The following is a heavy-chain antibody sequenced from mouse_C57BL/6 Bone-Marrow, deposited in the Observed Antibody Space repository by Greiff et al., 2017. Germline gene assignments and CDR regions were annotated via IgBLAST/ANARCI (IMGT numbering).Heavy chain of an antibody. J-gene: IGHJ2*01. Sequence: VQLKESGAELVRPGASAKLSCPASGFNIKDDIIHWVKQRPEQGLEWIGWIDPESGDTEYASKFQGKATITSDTSSNTAYLQLSSLTSEDTAVYYCSSFDGNYFDYWGQGTPLTVAS. CDR2: IDPESGDT. CDR3: SSFDGNYFDY. V-gene: IGHV14-4*01. CDR1: GFNIKDDI. D-gene: IGHD2-3*01.